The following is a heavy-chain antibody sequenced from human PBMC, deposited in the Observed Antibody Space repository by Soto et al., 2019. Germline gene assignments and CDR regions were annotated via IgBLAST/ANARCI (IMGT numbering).Heavy chain of an antibody. CDR3: ARHLGGNHYYYGMDV. Sequence: QVQLVQSGAEVKKPGSSVKVSCKAYGGTFSGYAISWVRQAPGQGLEWMGGIIPIFGTADYAQKFQGRVTITADDFTSTAYMELSSLRSEDTAVYYCARHLGGNHYYYGMDVWGHGTIVTVS. D-gene: IGHD3-16*01. CDR1: GGTFSGYA. V-gene: IGHV1-69*12. J-gene: IGHJ6*02. CDR2: IIPIFGTA.